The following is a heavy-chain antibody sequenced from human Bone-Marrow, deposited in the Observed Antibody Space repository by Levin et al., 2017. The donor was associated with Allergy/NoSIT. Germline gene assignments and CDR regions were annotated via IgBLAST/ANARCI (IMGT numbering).Heavy chain of an antibody. CDR2: MYMRGSN. CDR1: GGSIRSSSYY. J-gene: IGHJ3*02. CDR3: ARPPVAGTDNAFEI. D-gene: IGHD6-19*01. V-gene: IGHV4-39*01. Sequence: SQTLSLTCTVSGGSIRSSSYYWGWIRQPPGKGLEWIGSMYMRGSNYYNPSLRSRVTISVDTSKNQFSLKLTSVTAADTAVYYCARPPVAGTDNAFEIWGQGTVVTVSS.